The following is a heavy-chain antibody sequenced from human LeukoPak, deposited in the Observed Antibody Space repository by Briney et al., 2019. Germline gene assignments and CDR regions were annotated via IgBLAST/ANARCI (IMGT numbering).Heavy chain of an antibody. Sequence: PSETLSLTCTVSGGSISSYYWSWIRQPPGKGLEWIGYIYYSGSTNYNPSLKSRVTISVDTSKNQFSLKLSSVTAADTAVYYCASGGWLQYFTGTYYFDYWGQGTLVTVSS. CDR3: ASGGWLQYFTGTYYFDY. J-gene: IGHJ4*02. V-gene: IGHV4-59*08. CDR1: GGSISSYY. CDR2: IYYSGST. D-gene: IGHD5-24*01.